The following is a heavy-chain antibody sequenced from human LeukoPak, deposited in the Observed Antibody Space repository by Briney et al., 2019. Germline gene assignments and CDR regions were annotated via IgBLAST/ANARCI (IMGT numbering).Heavy chain of an antibody. CDR2: IIRSGGST. CDR3: AKGEIVVVTTDAFDI. J-gene: IGHJ3*02. Sequence: GGSLRLSCAASGFTFSSYAISWVRQAPGKGLEWVSAIIRSGGSTYYAASVKGRLTISRDNSKNTLYLQMNSLRAEDTAVYYCAKGEIVVVTTDAFDIWGQGTMVTVSS. V-gene: IGHV3-23*01. CDR1: GFTFSSYA. D-gene: IGHD3-22*01.